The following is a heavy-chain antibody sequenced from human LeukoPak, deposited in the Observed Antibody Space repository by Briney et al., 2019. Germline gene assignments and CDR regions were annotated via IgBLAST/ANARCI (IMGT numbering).Heavy chain of an antibody. D-gene: IGHD1-26*01. J-gene: IGHJ6*02. CDR2: IYPGDSDT. V-gene: IGHV5-51*01. CDR3: ASRSVGASYYYYGMDV. Sequence: PGESLKISCKGSGYSFTSYWIGWVRQMPGKGLEWMGIIYPGDSDTGYSPSFQGQVTISADKSISTAYLQWSSLKASDTAMYYCASRSVGASYYYYGMDVWGQGTTVTVSS. CDR1: GYSFTSYW.